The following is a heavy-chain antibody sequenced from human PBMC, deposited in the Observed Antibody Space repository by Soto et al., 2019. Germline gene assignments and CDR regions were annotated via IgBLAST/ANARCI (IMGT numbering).Heavy chain of an antibody. CDR1: GFTVSSNY. CDR3: ARVPRIAARPPHYYYGMDV. V-gene: IGHV3-53*01. D-gene: IGHD6-6*01. CDR2: IYSGGST. J-gene: IGHJ6*02. Sequence: GGSLRLSCAASGFTVSSNYMSWVRQAPGKGLEWGSVIYSGGSTYYADSVKGRFTISRDNSKNTLYLQMNSLRAEDTAVYYCARVPRIAARPPHYYYGMDVWGQGTTVTVSS.